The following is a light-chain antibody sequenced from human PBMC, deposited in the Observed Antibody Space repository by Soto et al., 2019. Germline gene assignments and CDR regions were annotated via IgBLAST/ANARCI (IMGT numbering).Light chain of an antibody. J-gene: IGLJ2*01. CDR1: SSDVGDYNY. CDR2: DVS. V-gene: IGLV2-14*01. CDR3: SSYTSSSTLVV. Sequence: QSALTQPASVSGSPGQSITISCTGTSSDVGDYNYVSWYEQDPGKAPKLMIYDVSNRPSGVSNRFSGSKSGNTASLTISGLQAEDEADYYCSSYTSSSTLVVFGGGPKLTVL.